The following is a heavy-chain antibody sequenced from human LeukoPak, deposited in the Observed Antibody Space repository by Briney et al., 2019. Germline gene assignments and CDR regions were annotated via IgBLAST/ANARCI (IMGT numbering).Heavy chain of an antibody. Sequence: GGSLRLSCAPSGFTFSSYSMNWVRQAPGKGLEWVSSISSSSSYIYYADSVKGRFTISRDNAKNSLYLQMNSLRAEDTAVYYCARDKVATIDYWGQGTLVTVSS. D-gene: IGHD5-24*01. J-gene: IGHJ4*02. V-gene: IGHV3-21*01. CDR1: GFTFSSYS. CDR2: ISSSSSYI. CDR3: ARDKVATIDY.